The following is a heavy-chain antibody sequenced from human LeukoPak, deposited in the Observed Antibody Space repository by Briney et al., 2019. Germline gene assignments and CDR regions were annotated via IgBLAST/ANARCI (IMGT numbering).Heavy chain of an antibody. CDR2: IRSKTYGGTT. CDR1: GFPFGDYA. J-gene: IGHJ4*02. Sequence: GGSLRLSCTASGFPFGDYAMSWFRQAPGKGLEWVGFIRSKTYGGTTGYAASVKDTFTISRDDSKSVVYLQMNSLKTEDTAFYYCTRGVGQQLIPPDYWGQGTPVTVSS. V-gene: IGHV3-49*03. CDR3: TRGVGQQLIPPDY. D-gene: IGHD6-13*01.